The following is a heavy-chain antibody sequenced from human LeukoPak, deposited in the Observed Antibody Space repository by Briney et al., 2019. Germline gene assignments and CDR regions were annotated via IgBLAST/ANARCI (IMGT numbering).Heavy chain of an antibody. CDR2: IFHGGST. CDR1: GGSISSSSYY. CDR3: ARRTPGGAFDV. Sequence: PSETLSLTCTVSGGSISSSSYYWGWIRLPPGKGLEWIVSIFHGGSTSYNPSLKSRVATSVDTSKNQFSLKLSSVTAADTAVYYCARRTPGGAFDVWGQGTMVTVSS. J-gene: IGHJ3*01. D-gene: IGHD3-16*01. V-gene: IGHV4-39*01.